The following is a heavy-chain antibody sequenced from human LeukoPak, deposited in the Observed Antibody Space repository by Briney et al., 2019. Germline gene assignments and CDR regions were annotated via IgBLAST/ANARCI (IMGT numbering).Heavy chain of an antibody. CDR2: INSDGSDT. J-gene: IGHJ4*02. CDR3: ARSWGTSGWENFDY. D-gene: IGHD6-19*01. Sequence: GGSLRLSCVTSGFTSSNYWMHWVRQAPGKGLVWVSRINSDGSDTSYADSVKGRFTISRENAKNTLYLQMNSLRAEDTAVYYCARSWGTSGWENFDYWGQGTLVTVSS. CDR1: GFTSSNYW. V-gene: IGHV3-74*01.